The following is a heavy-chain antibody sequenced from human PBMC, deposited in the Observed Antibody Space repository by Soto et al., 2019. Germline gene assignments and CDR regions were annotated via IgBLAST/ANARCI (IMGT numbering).Heavy chain of an antibody. Sequence: SETLSLTCTVSGGSISSYYWSWIRQPPGKGLEWIGYIYYSGSTNYNPSLKSRVTISVDTSKNQFSLKLSSVTAADTAVYYCATQMNIPGFFHYWGQGTLVTVSS. CDR3: ATQMNIPGFFHY. V-gene: IGHV4-59*08. CDR2: IYYSGST. CDR1: GGSISSYY. J-gene: IGHJ4*02.